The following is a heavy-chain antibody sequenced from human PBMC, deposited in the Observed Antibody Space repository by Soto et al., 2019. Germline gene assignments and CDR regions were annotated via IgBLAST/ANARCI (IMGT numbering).Heavy chain of an antibody. CDR2: ISTAKGDT. CDR3: ARAGYTHGSSYCDY. CDR1: GYTFTTYG. Sequence: QVQLVQSAAEVKKPGASVKVSCKASGYTFTTYGLSWVRQAPGQGLEWMGWISTAKGDTNYAQKFQGRVTMTTDASTSTAYMELRSLRSDDTAVFYCARAGYTHGSSYCDYWGQGTLLTVSS. J-gene: IGHJ4*02. V-gene: IGHV1-18*04. D-gene: IGHD1-1*01.